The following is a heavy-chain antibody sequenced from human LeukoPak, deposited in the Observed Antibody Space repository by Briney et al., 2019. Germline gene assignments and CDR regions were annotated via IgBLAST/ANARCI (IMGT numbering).Heavy chain of an antibody. CDR3: ATRGGVVPAAMYYYYGMDV. Sequence: ASVTVSCKVSGYTLTELSMHWVRQAPGKGLEWMGGFDPEDGETIYAQKFQGRVTMTEDTSTDTAYMELSSLRSEDTAVYYCATRGGVVPAAMYYYYGMDVWGQGTTVTVSS. J-gene: IGHJ6*02. D-gene: IGHD2-2*01. V-gene: IGHV1-24*01. CDR1: GYTLTELS. CDR2: FDPEDGET.